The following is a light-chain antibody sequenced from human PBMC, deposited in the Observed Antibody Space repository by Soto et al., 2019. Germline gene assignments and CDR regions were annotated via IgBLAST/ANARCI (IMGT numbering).Light chain of an antibody. CDR1: QSVSSSY. CDR3: KQYGSSPFT. V-gene: IGKV3-20*01. Sequence: EIVLTQSPGTLSLSPGERATLSCRASQSVSSSYLAWYQQKPGQAPRLLIYGASSRATGIPDRFSGSGSGTDFTLTISILEPEDFAVYYCKQYGSSPFTFGVGTKVAIK. CDR2: GAS. J-gene: IGKJ4*01.